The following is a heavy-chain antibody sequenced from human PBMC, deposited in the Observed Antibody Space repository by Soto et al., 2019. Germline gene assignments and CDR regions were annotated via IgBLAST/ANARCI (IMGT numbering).Heavy chain of an antibody. J-gene: IGHJ6*02. CDR3: ARHGSGYSSSWYYYYYGMDV. V-gene: IGHV4-39*01. Sequence: SETLSLTCTVAGGSISSSSYYWGWIRQPPGKGLEWIGSIYYSGSTYYNPSLKSRVTISVDTSKNQFSLKLSSVTAADTAVYYCARHGSGYSSSWYYYYYGMDVWGQGTTVT. CDR1: GGSISSSSYY. CDR2: IYYSGST. D-gene: IGHD6-13*01.